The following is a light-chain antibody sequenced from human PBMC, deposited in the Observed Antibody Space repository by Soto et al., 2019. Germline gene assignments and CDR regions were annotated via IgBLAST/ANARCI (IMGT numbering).Light chain of an antibody. CDR2: AAT. CDR1: QGISNW. Sequence: IQLTQSPSSVSASVGDRVTITCRASQGISNWLAWYQQKAGKAPKLLIYAATNLQSGVPSRFSGSGSGTDFALTISSLQPEDFAIYYCQLGNSVPPITFGQGTRLEIK. V-gene: IGKV1-12*01. CDR3: QLGNSVPPIT. J-gene: IGKJ5*01.